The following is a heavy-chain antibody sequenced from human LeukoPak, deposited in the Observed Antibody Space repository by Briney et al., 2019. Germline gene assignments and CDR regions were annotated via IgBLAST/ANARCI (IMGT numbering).Heavy chain of an antibody. V-gene: IGHV3-11*06. CDR3: ARDGSKRDY. J-gene: IGHJ4*02. CDR2: ISSSSSYS. CDR1: GFTFSDYY. D-gene: IGHD2-15*01. Sequence: GGSLRLSCAASGFTFSDYYMSWVRQASGKGLEWISYISSSSSYSVYADSVKGRFTISRDNAKNSLYLEMNSLRADDTAVYYCARDGSKRDYWGQGALVIVSS.